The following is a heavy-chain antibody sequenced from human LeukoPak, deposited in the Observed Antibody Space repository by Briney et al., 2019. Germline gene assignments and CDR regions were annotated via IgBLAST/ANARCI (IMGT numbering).Heavy chain of an antibody. J-gene: IGHJ4*02. CDR1: GDSFSNSW. V-gene: IGHV5-51*07. D-gene: IGHD5-18*01. CDR2: IYPGDSDT. CDR3: AKQSRSYGYDY. Sequence: GASLKISCKASGDSFSNSWIGWVHQMPGKGLEWMGIIYPGDSDTRYSPSFQGQVTISADKSISTAYLQWSSLKASDTAIYYCAKQSRSYGYDYWGQGTLVTVSS.